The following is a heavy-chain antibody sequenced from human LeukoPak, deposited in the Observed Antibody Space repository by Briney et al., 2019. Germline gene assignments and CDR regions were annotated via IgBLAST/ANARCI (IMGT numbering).Heavy chain of an antibody. J-gene: IGHJ4*02. D-gene: IGHD2/OR15-2a*01. CDR1: GFTFDDYA. Sequence: GGSLRLSCAASGFTFDDYAMHWVRQAPGKGLVWVSRINSDGSSTSYADSVKGRFTVSRDNAKNTLYLQMNSLRAEDTAVYYCARRRFPGYFDYWGQGTLVTVSS. V-gene: IGHV3-74*01. CDR3: ARRRFPGYFDY. CDR2: INSDGSST.